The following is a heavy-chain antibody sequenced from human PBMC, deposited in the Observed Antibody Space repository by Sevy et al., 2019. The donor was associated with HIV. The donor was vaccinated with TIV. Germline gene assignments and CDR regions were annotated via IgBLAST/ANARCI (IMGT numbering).Heavy chain of an antibody. Sequence: GGSLRLSCAASGFVFSSYAMHWVRQAPGKGLEWVAAISYDGSNKDYADSVKGRFTISRDNSNSALYLQMNSLRAEDTAVYHCAGGRGIIMLGDVYDAFDTWGQGTMVTVSS. D-gene: IGHD2-8*01. CDR1: GFVFSSYA. CDR2: ISYDGSNK. V-gene: IGHV3-30*04. CDR3: AGGRGIIMLGDVYDAFDT. J-gene: IGHJ3*02.